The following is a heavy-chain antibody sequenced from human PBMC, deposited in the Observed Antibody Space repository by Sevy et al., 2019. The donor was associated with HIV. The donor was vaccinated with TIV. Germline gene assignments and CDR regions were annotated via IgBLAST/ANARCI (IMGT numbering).Heavy chain of an antibody. CDR3: ARGRSNFRY. J-gene: IGHJ4*02. CDR2: IYDTGDT. CDR1: GASMSGYY. D-gene: IGHD1-1*01. Sequence: SETLSLTCTLSGASMSGYYWSWIRLPPGKGLEWIGYIYDTGDTNINPSLKSRVTMSQDTSKTQFSLSLSSVNTADTVVYYCARGRSNFRYWSQGTLVTVSS. V-gene: IGHV4-59*13.